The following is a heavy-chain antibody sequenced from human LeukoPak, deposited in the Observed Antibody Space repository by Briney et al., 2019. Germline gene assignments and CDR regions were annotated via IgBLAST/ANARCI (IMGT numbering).Heavy chain of an antibody. CDR3: ARVLAAAGYYYYMDV. D-gene: IGHD6-13*01. CDR2: ISAYNGNT. Sequence: ASVKVSCEASGYTFNSYGITWVRQAPGQGLEWMGWISAYNGNTNYAQKLQGRVTMTTDTSTSTAYMELRSLRSDDTAVYYCARVLAAAGYYYYMDVRGKGTTVTISS. CDR1: GYTFNSYG. J-gene: IGHJ6*03. V-gene: IGHV1-18*01.